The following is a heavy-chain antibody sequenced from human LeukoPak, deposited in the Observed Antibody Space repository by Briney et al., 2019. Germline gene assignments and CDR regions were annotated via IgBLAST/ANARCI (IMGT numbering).Heavy chain of an antibody. Sequence: PPGRSLRLSCAASGFTFSSYWMHWVRQAPGKGLVWVSRINSDGSSITYADSVRGRFTISRDNAKNTMYLQMNSLRVEDTAVYYCAREGRVSGYDFDCWGQGTLVTVSS. D-gene: IGHD5-12*01. CDR2: INSDGSSI. V-gene: IGHV3-74*03. CDR1: GFTFSSYW. CDR3: AREGRVSGYDFDC. J-gene: IGHJ4*02.